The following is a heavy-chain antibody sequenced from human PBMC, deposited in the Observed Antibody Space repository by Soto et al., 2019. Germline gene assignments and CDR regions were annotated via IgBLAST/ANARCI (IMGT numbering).Heavy chain of an antibody. Sequence: SEPLSLTCTVSGGSISSYYWSWIRQSPGKGLECIGYIYYSGSTIYIPSLKSRVTISVDTSENQFSLKLSSVTAADTAVYYCARVSSSWGLVNYFDYWGQGTLVTVSS. CDR2: IYYSGST. CDR3: ARVSSSWGLVNYFDY. V-gene: IGHV4-59*01. J-gene: IGHJ4*02. D-gene: IGHD6-13*01. CDR1: GGSISSYY.